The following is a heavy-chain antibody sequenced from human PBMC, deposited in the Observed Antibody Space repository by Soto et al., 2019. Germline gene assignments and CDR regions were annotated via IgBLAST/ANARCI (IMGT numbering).Heavy chain of an antibody. V-gene: IGHV3-33*01. J-gene: IGHJ6*02. CDR3: ARVASRSRRYFDWCPLGAPVYYYYGMDV. CDR1: GFTFSSYG. Sequence: PGGSLRLSCAASGFTFSSYGMHWVRQAPGKGLEWVAVIWYDGSNKYYADSVKGRFTISRDNSKNTLYLQMNSLRSEDTAVYYCARVASRSRRYFDWCPLGAPVYYYYGMDVWGQGTTVTVSS. D-gene: IGHD3-9*01. CDR2: IWYDGSNK.